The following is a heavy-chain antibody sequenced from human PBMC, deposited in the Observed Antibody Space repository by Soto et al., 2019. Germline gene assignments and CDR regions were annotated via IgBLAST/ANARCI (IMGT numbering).Heavy chain of an antibody. V-gene: IGHV3-53*01. CDR1: RFTVSTNS. CDR3: ARDRLRNGYLSWNFDL. D-gene: IGHD5-18*01. J-gene: IGHJ2*01. CDR2: LYNTGTT. Sequence: EVQLVESGGGLIQPGGSLRLSCAASRFTVSTNSMDWVRQSPEKRLEWVSVLYNTGTTYYADSVNSRFTVSTDDSSTTLYLQLDSLRAEDTAVYYCARDRLRNGYLSWNFDLWGRGTLVTVSS.